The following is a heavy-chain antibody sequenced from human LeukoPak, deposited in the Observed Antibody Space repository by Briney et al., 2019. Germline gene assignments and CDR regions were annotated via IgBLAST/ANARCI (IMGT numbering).Heavy chain of an antibody. D-gene: IGHD7-27*01. V-gene: IGHV1-24*01. CDR1: GYTLTELS. CDR2: FDPEDGET. CDR3: ARGPPNWGYDY. J-gene: IGHJ4*02. Sequence: ASVKVSCKVSGYTLTELSMHWVRQAPGKGLKWMGGFDPEDGETIYAQKFQDRVTMTRNTSISTAYMELSSLRSDDTAVYYCARGPPNWGYDYWGPGTLVTVSS.